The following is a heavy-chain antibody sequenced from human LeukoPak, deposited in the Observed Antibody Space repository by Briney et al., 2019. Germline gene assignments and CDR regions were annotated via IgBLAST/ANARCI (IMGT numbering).Heavy chain of an antibody. V-gene: IGHV3-21*01. CDR1: GFTFSSHN. J-gene: IGHJ3*02. D-gene: IGHD1-1*01. CDR2: ISTDGSYI. Sequence: GGSLRLSCAASGFTFSSHNMNCVRQAPMKGLEWVSSISTDGSYIYYADSVQGRFTTSRDNAKNSLYLQMNSLTAEDTAVYYCARKMKTGDRVGTFDIWGQGTMVTVSS. CDR3: ARKMKTGDRVGTFDI.